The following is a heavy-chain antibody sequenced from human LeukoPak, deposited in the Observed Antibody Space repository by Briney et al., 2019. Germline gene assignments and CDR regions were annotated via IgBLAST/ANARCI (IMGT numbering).Heavy chain of an antibody. D-gene: IGHD3-10*01. J-gene: IGHJ4*02. CDR2: ISSSSSYI. CDR3: AREGGESPLYYFDY. Sequence: GGSLRLSCAASGFTFSSYSMNWVRQAPGKGLEWVSSISSSSSYIYYADSVKGRFTISRDNAKNSLYLQMNSLRAEDTAVYYCAREGGESPLYYFDYWGQGTLVTVSS. CDR1: GFTFSSYS. V-gene: IGHV3-21*01.